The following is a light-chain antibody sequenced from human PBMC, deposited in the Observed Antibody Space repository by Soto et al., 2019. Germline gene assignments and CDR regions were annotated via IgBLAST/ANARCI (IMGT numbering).Light chain of an antibody. CDR1: QSVSSY. V-gene: IGKV3-11*01. CDR3: QQRSNWPRT. CDR2: DAS. Sequence: LTHSPATLSLSPGERATLSCMASQSVSSYLAWYQQKPGQAPRLLIYDASNRATGIPARFSGSGSGTDFTLTISSLEPEDFAVYYCQQRSNWPRTFGQGTKVDIK. J-gene: IGKJ1*01.